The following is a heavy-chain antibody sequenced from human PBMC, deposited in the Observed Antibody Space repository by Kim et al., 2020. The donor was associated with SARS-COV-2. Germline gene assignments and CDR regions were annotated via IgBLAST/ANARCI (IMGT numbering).Heavy chain of an antibody. Sequence: GGSLRLSCAASGFTFSSYAMCWVRQAPGKGLEWVSAISGSGGDTYYADSVKGRFTISRDNSKNTLYLQMNSLRAEDTAVYYCAKASGGYWYYYMDVWGKGTTVTVSS. CDR1: GFTFSSYA. V-gene: IGHV3-23*01. CDR2: ISGSGGDT. J-gene: IGHJ6*03. CDR3: AKASGGYWYYYMDV. D-gene: IGHD3-10*01.